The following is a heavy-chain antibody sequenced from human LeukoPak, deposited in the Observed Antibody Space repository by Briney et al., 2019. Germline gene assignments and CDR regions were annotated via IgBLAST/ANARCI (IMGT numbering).Heavy chain of an antibody. D-gene: IGHD1-26*01. CDR2: IYYSGST. Sequence: PSETLSLTCTVSGGSISSSSYYWGWIRQPPGKGLEWIGSIYYSGSTYYNPSLKSRVTISVDTSKNQFSLKLSSVTAADTAVYYCAGDLIVGATNYWGQGTLVTVSS. CDR1: GGSISSSSYY. J-gene: IGHJ4*02. CDR3: AGDLIVGATNY. V-gene: IGHV4-39*07.